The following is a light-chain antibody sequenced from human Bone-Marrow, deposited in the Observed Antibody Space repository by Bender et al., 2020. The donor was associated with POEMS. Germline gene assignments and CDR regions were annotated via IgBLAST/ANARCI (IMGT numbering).Light chain of an antibody. CDR3: QSWGSNTAV. Sequence: SYELTQPPSVSLSPGQTARITCSGDALPKQYVHWYQQKSGQAPVLVIYKDTERPSGIPERFSGSTSGNTASLTISGTQTMDEADYYCQSWGSNTAVFGGGTKLTVL. J-gene: IGLJ2*01. CDR2: KDT. V-gene: IGLV3-25*02. CDR1: ALPKQY.